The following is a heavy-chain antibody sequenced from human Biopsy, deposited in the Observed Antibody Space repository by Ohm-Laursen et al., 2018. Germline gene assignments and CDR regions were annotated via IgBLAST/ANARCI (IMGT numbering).Heavy chain of an antibody. V-gene: IGHV1-69*01. Sequence: SSVKVSCKSSGGTFTNYAISWVRQAPGQGLEWMGGFITIFGTANYAQKFQGRVTITADESTSTAYMELSSLRSDDTAVYYCARDALGGGSWRFFYWGQGSLVTVSS. CDR3: ARDALGGGSWRFFY. CDR2: FITIFGTA. D-gene: IGHD1-26*01. J-gene: IGHJ4*02. CDR1: GGTFTNYA.